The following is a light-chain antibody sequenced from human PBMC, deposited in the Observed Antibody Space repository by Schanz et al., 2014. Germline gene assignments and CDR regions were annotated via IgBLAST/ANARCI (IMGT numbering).Light chain of an antibody. CDR3: QQYGSPVT. Sequence: EIVMTQSPATLSVSPGERATLSCRASQSVSSNLAWYQQKPGQAPRLLIYGASTRATGIPARFSGSGSGTEFTLTISSLQSEDFAVYYCQQYGSPVTFGGGTKVEIK. V-gene: IGKV3-15*01. J-gene: IGKJ4*01. CDR2: GAS. CDR1: QSVSSN.